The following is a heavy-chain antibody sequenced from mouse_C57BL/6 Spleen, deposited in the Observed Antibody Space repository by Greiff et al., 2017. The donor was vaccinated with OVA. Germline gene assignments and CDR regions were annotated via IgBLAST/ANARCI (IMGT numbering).Heavy chain of an antibody. J-gene: IGHJ2*01. CDR1: GYTFTSYW. D-gene: IGHD2-14*01. V-gene: IGHV1-55*01. Sequence: VQLQQPGAELVKPGASVKMSCKASGYTFTSYWITWVKQRPGQGLEWIGDIYPGSGSTNYNEKFKSKATLTVDTSSSTAYMQLSSLTSEDSAVYYCARRGYSQYYFDYWGQGTTLTVSS. CDR2: IYPGSGST. CDR3: ARRGYSQYYFDY.